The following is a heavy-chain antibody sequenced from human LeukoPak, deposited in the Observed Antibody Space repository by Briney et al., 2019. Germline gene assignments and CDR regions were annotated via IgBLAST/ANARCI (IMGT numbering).Heavy chain of an antibody. CDR3: ARPLRKYYYDGSGYYYDCFDY. V-gene: IGHV3-30*04. J-gene: IGHJ4*02. Sequence: GGSLRLSCAASGFTFSSYTMHWVRQAPGKGPEWVAVISYDGSNKYYADSVKGRFTISRDNSKNRLYLQMSSLRAEDTALYYCARPLRKYYYDGSGYYYDCFDYWGQGTLVTVSS. D-gene: IGHD3-22*01. CDR2: ISYDGSNK. CDR1: GFTFSSYT.